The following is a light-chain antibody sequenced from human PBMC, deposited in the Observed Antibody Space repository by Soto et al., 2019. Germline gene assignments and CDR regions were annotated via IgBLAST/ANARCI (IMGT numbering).Light chain of an antibody. J-gene: IGKJ1*01. CDR2: GAS. CDR1: QSVSSN. CDR3: QQANNCPWT. V-gene: IGKV3-15*01. Sequence: EIVMTQSPATLSVSPGERATLSCRASQSVSSNLAWYQQKPGQAPRLLRYGASTRATGIPARFSGSGSGTEFTLSISSLQSEDFAVYYGQQANNCPWTFGPGTKVESK.